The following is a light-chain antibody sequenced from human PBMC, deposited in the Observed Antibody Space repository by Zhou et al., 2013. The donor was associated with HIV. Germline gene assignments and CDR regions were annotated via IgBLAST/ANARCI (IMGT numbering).Light chain of an antibody. J-gene: IGKJ4*01. Sequence: DIQMTQSPSSLSASVGDRVTITCQASQDISNYLNWYQQKPGEAPKLLIYAASSLQSGVPSRFSGSGSGTDFTLTISSLQPEDFATYYCQQSYRTLWLTFGGGTKVEIK. V-gene: IGKV1-39*01. CDR3: QQSYRTLWLT. CDR2: AAS. CDR1: QDISNY.